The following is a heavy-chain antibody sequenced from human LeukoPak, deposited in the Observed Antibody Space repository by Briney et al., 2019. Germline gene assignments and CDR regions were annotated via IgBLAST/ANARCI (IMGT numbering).Heavy chain of an antibody. D-gene: IGHD3-10*01. Sequence: GASVKVSCKASGGTFRSYAISWVRQAPGRGLEWMGGIIPIFGTAHYAQKFQGRVTITADKSTSTAYMELSSLRSEDTAVYYCARGYGSGSYYNVVDYYYGMDVWGKGTTVTVSS. CDR1: GGTFRSYA. CDR2: IIPIFGTA. J-gene: IGHJ6*04. CDR3: ARGYGSGSYYNVVDYYYGMDV. V-gene: IGHV1-69*06.